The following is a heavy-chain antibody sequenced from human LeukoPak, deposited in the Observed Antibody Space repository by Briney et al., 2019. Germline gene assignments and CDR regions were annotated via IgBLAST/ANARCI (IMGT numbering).Heavy chain of an antibody. Sequence: GGSLRLSCAASAFTVSGNYMSWVRQAPGKGLEGVSAIYSAGNTYYADSVKGRFTISRDNSKNTLYLQMNSLRAEDTAVYYCASSYCGGTLCYDHYWGHGTLVTVSS. CDR1: AFTVSGNY. CDR3: ASSYCGGTLCYDHY. J-gene: IGHJ4*01. D-gene: IGHD2-21*01. V-gene: IGHV3-53*01. CDR2: IYSAGNT.